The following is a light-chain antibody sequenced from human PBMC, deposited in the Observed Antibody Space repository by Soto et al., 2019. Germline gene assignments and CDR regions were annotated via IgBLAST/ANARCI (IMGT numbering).Light chain of an antibody. CDR1: TADVGSSKF. CDR2: EAT. V-gene: IGLV2-14*02. CDR3: SSYTSSSTVV. Sequence: QSVLTQPASASGSPGQSITISCNGTTADVGSSKFVSWYQQHPGKAPKLILYEATKRPAGVSNRFSGSKSGNTASLTISGLQPEDEADYYCSSYTSSSTVVFGGGTKVTVL. J-gene: IGLJ2*01.